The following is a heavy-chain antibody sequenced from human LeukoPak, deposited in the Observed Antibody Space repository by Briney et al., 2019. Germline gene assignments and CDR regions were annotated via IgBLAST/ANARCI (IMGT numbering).Heavy chain of an antibody. V-gene: IGHV4-59*01. J-gene: IGHJ4*02. CDR3: ARGGTQLTFPV. D-gene: IGHD4/OR15-4a*01. CDR2: IYYSGSA. Sequence: SETLSLTCTVSGGSISSYYWSWIRQPPGKGLEWIGYIYYSGSANYNPSLKSRVTISVNTSKNQFSLKLASVSAADTAVYYCARGGTQLTFPVWGQGTLVTVSS. CDR1: GGSISSYY.